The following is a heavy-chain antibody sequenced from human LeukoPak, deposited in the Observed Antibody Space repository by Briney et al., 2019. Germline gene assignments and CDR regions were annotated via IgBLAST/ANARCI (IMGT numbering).Heavy chain of an antibody. CDR1: GFTFSDYY. CDR3: ASYHYYGSGRPAYGMDV. V-gene: IGHV4-31*02. Sequence: LRLSCAASGFTFSDYYMSWIRQHPGKGLEWIGYIYYSGSTYYNPSLKGRVTISVDTSKNQFSLKLSSVTAADTAVYYCASYHYYGSGRPAYGMDVWGQGTTVTVSS. J-gene: IGHJ6*02. D-gene: IGHD3-10*01. CDR2: IYYSGST.